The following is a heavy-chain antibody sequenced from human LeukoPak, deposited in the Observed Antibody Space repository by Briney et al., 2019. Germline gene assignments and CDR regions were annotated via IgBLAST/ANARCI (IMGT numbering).Heavy chain of an antibody. Sequence: GGSLRLSCAASGFTFSDYYMSWIRQAPGKGLEWVSYISSSGSTMYYADSVKGRFTISRDNAKNSLYLQMNSLRAEDTAVYYCARDENDSGSYYVDNEDYWGQGTLVTVSS. D-gene: IGHD1-26*01. CDR2: ISSSGSTM. V-gene: IGHV3-11*01. CDR3: ARDENDSGSYYVDNEDY. J-gene: IGHJ4*02. CDR1: GFTFSDYY.